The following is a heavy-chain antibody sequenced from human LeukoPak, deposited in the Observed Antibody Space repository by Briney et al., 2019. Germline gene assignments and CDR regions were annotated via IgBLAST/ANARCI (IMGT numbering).Heavy chain of an antibody. J-gene: IGHJ6*04. V-gene: IGHV3-30*18. CDR3: AKDWYNWNDYCYYGMDV. CDR2: ISYDGSNK. CDR1: GFTFSSYG. Sequence: PGRSLRLSCAASGFTFSSYGMHWVRQAPGKGLEWVAVISYDGSNKYYADSVKGRFTISRDNSKNTLYLQMNSLRAEDTAVYYCAKDWYNWNDYCYYGMDVWGKGTTVTVSS. D-gene: IGHD1-1*01.